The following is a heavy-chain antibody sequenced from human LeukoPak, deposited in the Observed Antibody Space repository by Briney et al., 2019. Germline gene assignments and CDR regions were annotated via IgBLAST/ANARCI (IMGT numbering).Heavy chain of an antibody. J-gene: IGHJ6*02. D-gene: IGHD3-22*01. CDR1: GYSFASYW. V-gene: IGHV5-51*01. CDR3: ARVLDYYDSSGYYSGMDV. Sequence: GESLKISCKGSGYSFASYWIGWVRQMPGKGLEWMGIIYPGDSDTRYSPSFQGQVTISADKSISTAYLQWSSPKASDTAMYYCARVLDYYDSSGYYSGMDVWGQGTTVTVSS. CDR2: IYPGDSDT.